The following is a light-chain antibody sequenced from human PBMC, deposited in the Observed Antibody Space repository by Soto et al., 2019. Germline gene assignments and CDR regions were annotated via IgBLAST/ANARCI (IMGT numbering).Light chain of an antibody. CDR3: SSSTSSSTPYV. CDR1: SSDVGGYNY. CDR2: EDS. Sequence: QSALTQPASVSGSPGQSITISCTGTSSDVGGYNYVSWYQQHPGKAPNLMIYEDSNRLSGVSNRCSGSKPGNTASLTISGLLAEDEADYYCSSSTSSSTPYVFGTGTKLTVL. V-gene: IGLV2-14*01. J-gene: IGLJ1*01.